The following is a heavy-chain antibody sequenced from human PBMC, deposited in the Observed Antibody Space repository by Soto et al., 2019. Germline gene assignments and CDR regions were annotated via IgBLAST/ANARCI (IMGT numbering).Heavy chain of an antibody. Sequence: QVQLVQSGAEVEKPGSSVRVSCKASGDIFTNYTISWVRQAPGQGLEWMGRIIPILDVANYALRFQDRVTITADTSTSTVYRELSSLRSEDTAIYYCARVKTDAGSYEGDYYMDVWGKGTTVTVSS. D-gene: IGHD3-10*01. CDR1: GDIFTNYT. V-gene: IGHV1-69*02. CDR2: IIPILDVA. J-gene: IGHJ6*03. CDR3: ARVKTDAGSYEGDYYMDV.